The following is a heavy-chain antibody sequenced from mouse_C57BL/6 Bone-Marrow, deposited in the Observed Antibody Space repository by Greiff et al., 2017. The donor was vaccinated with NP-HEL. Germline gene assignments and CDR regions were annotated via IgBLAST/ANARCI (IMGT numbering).Heavy chain of an antibody. D-gene: IGHD1-1*01. V-gene: IGHV8-12*01. CDR2: IYWDDDK. J-gene: IGHJ4*01. Sequence: QVTLKVSGPGILQSSQTLSLTCSFSGFSLSTSGMGVSWIRQPSGKGLEWLAHIYWDDDKRYNPSLKSRPTISKDTSRNQVFLKITRVDTADTATYSCARRDYGSSYDAMDYWGQGTSVTVSS. CDR1: GFSLSTSGMG. CDR3: ARRDYGSSYDAMDY.